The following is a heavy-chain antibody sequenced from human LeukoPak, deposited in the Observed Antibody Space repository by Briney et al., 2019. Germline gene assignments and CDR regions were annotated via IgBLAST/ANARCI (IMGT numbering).Heavy chain of an antibody. Sequence: GGSLRLSCAASGFTFISYVMSGVRQAPGKGLEWVSAVSGSGGSTYYADSVKGRFTISRDNSKNTLYLEMSSLRAEDTAVYFCARSRDGYKRFDSWGQGTLVTVSS. CDR1: GFTFISYV. CDR3: ARSRDGYKRFDS. CDR2: VSGSGGST. J-gene: IGHJ4*02. V-gene: IGHV3-23*01. D-gene: IGHD5-24*01.